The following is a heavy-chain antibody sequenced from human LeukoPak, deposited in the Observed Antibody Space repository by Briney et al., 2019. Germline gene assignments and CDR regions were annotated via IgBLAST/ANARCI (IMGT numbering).Heavy chain of an antibody. CDR2: IWYDGSNK. CDR1: GFTFSNYG. CDR3: ANSYGHDY. J-gene: IGHJ4*02. D-gene: IGHD5-18*01. Sequence: PGGSLRLSCAASGFTFSNYGMHWVRQAPGKGLEWVALIWYDGSNKYYTDSVKGRLTISRDNSKDTLFLQMNSLRAEDTAVYYCANSYGHDYWGQGTLVTVSS. V-gene: IGHV3-33*06.